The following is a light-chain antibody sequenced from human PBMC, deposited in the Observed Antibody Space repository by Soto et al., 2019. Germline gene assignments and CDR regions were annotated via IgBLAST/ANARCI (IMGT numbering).Light chain of an antibody. CDR3: ASFTRTNGLL. V-gene: IGLV2-14*01. CDR1: SNDIGDDNY. CDR2: DVN. Sequence: QSALTQTASVSGSPGQSITISCTGTSNDIGDDNYVSWYQQFPGRVPKLIIYDVNNRPSGVSNRFSGFKSGNTASLTISGLQAEDEANYYCASFTRTNGLLFGGGTKLTVL. J-gene: IGLJ2*01.